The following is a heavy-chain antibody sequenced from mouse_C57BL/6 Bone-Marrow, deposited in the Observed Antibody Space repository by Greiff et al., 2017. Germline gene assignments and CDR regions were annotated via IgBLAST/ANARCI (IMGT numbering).Heavy chain of an antibody. J-gene: IGHJ3*01. D-gene: IGHD2-5*01. CDR3: ARGRAYYSNYGRGLFAY. CDR1: GYSFTDYN. V-gene: IGHV1-39*01. CDR2: INPNYGTT. Sequence: EVQLQQSGPELVKPGASVKISCKASGYSFTDYNMNWVKQSNGKSLEWIGVINPNYGTTSYNQKFKGKATLTVDQSSSTAYMQLNSLTSEDSAVYYCARGRAYYSNYGRGLFAYCGEKALVTVSA.